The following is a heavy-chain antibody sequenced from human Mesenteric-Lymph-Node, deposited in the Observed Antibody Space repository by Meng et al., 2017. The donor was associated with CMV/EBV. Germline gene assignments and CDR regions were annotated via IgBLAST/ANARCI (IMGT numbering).Heavy chain of an antibody. CDR2: IKQDGSEK. V-gene: IGHV3-7*01. CDR3: ATLSIKDDP. J-gene: IGHJ5*02. Sequence: GESLKISCAASGFTFSSYWMSWVRQAPGKGLEWVANIKQDGSEKYYVDSVKGRFTISRDNAKNSLYLQMNSLRAEDTAVYYCATLSIKDDPWGQGTLVTVSS. CDR1: GFTFSSYW. D-gene: IGHD2-21*01.